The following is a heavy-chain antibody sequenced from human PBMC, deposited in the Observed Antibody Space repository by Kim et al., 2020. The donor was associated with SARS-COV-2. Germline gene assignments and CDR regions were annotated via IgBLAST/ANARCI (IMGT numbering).Heavy chain of an antibody. D-gene: IGHD2-15*01. CDR2: ISYDGNNK. CDR3: AKDRWKYCSGGSCYSSH. J-gene: IGHJ4*02. Sequence: GGSLRLSCAASGFTFSSYGMHWVRQAPGKGLEWVAVISYDGNNKYYADSVKGRFTISRDNSKNTLYLQMNSLRAEDTAVYYCAKDRWKYCSGGSCYSSHWGQGTLVTVSS. V-gene: IGHV3-30*18. CDR1: GFTFSSYG.